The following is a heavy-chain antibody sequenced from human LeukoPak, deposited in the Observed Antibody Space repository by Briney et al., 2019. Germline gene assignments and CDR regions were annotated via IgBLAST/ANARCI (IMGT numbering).Heavy chain of an antibody. V-gene: IGHV4-31*03. J-gene: IGHJ4*02. CDR1: GGSISSGGYY. CDR2: IYYSGST. Sequence: SETLSLTCTVSGGSISSGGYYWSWIRQHPGKGLEWIGYIYYSGSTYYNPSLKSRVTTSVDTSKNQFSLKLSSVTAADTAVYYCARVPPVYDSSGYYFDYWGQGTLVTVSS. CDR3: ARVPPVYDSSGYYFDY. D-gene: IGHD3-22*01.